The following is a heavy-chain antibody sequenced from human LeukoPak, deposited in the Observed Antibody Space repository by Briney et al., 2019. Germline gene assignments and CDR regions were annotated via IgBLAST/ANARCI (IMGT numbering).Heavy chain of an antibody. D-gene: IGHD1-26*01. CDR2: INPNSGST. Sequence: GASVKVSCKASGYTFKSYYMHWVRQAPGQGLEWMGIINPNSGSTNCAQKFQGRVTMTRDTSTSTVYMELSSLRSEDTAVYYCARFGSHFDYWGQGTLVTVSS. V-gene: IGHV1-46*02. CDR3: ARFGSHFDY. J-gene: IGHJ4*02. CDR1: GYTFKSYY.